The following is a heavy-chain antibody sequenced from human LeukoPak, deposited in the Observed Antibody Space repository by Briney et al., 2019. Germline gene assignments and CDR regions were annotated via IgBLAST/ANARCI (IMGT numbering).Heavy chain of an antibody. D-gene: IGHD6-6*01. V-gene: IGHV3-30*18. CDR2: ISYDGGKK. J-gene: IGHJ5*02. CDR3: AKDPLAARPNWFDP. Sequence: GRSLRLSCAASGLTFSTYGMHWVRQAPGKGLEWVALISYDGGKKYYADSVKGRFTISRDNSKNTLYLQMNSLRAEDTAVYYCAKDPLAARPNWFDPWGQGTLVTVSS. CDR1: GLTFSTYG.